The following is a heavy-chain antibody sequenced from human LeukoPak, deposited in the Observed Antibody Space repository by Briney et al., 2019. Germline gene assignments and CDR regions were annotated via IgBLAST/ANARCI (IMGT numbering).Heavy chain of an antibody. CDR3: AREGGSYDSSGYYSLHYYFDY. CDR2: ISSSGST. Sequence: PSETLSLTCTVSGGSISSYYWSWIRQPAGKGLEWIGRISSSGSTNYNPSLKSRVTISVDTSKNQFSLKLSSVTAADTAVYYCAREGGSYDSSGYYSLHYYFDYWGQGTLVTVSS. CDR1: GGSISSYY. V-gene: IGHV4-4*07. D-gene: IGHD3-22*01. J-gene: IGHJ4*02.